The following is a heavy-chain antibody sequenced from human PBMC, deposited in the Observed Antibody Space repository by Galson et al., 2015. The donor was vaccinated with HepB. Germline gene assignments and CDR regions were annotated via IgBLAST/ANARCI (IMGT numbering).Heavy chain of an antibody. V-gene: IGHV3-33*01. CDR1: GFTFRSHG. Sequence: SLRLSCAASGFTFRSHGMHWVRQAPGKGLEWVAVIWYDGSNQYSADSVKGRFTISRDNSKNTLYLQMNSLRAEDTAVYYCARDLRDSRNHGTLDYWGQGTLVTVSS. CDR2: IWYDGSNQ. CDR3: ARDLRDSRNHGTLDY. D-gene: IGHD1-14*01. J-gene: IGHJ4*02.